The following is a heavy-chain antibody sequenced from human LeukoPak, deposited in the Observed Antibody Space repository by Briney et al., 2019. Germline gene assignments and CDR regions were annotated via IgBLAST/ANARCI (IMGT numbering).Heavy chain of an antibody. D-gene: IGHD6-19*01. CDR1: GFTFSSYA. J-gene: IGHJ4*02. V-gene: IGHV3-23*01. CDR2: ISDSGDST. Sequence: GGSLRLSCAVSGFTFSSYAMSWVRQAPGRGLEWVSAISDSGDSTYYADSVKGRFTVSRDNSKNTLYLQMNSLRAEHTAVYYCAKKMAITGWLYYFDYWGQGTLVTVSS. CDR3: AKKMAITGWLYYFDY.